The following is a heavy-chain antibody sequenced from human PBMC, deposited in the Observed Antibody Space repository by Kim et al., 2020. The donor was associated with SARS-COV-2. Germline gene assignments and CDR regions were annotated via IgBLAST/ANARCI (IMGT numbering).Heavy chain of an antibody. D-gene: IGHD5-12*01. V-gene: IGHV4-39*01. CDR3: ARLRHREGYRFDC. Sequence: NPSLRRRVTIPVATSRNQFPLKLTSVTAADTAVYYCARLRHREGYRFDCWGQGTLVTVSS. J-gene: IGHJ4*02.